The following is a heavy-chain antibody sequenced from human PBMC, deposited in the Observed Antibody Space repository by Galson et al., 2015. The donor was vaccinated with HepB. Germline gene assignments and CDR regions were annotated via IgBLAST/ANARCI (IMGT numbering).Heavy chain of an antibody. CDR1: GGSISSNS. CDR2: IYHTGST. CDR3: ASALVDYTSGFDAFDI. D-gene: IGHD6-19*01. V-gene: IGHV4-59*01. J-gene: IGHJ3*02. Sequence: TLSLTCTISGGSISSNSWNWIRQPPGKGLEWIGYIYHTGSTNFNPSLKSRVTMSVDPSKNQFSLKLTSVRAADTAIYYCASALVDYTSGFDAFDIWGQGTMVTVSS.